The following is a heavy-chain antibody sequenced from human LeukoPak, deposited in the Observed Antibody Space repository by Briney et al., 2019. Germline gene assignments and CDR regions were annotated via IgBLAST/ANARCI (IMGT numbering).Heavy chain of an antibody. V-gene: IGHV1-46*01. CDR3: ARDNSGDENAWWSDP. Sequence: ASVKVSCKASGYTFTGYYMNWVRQAPGQGLEWMGLINPTGDSTGYAQKFQGRVTMTRNMSTSTAYMELSSLRSEDTAIYYCARDNSGDENAWWSDPWGQGTLVTVSS. CDR2: INPTGDST. CDR1: GYTFTGYY. D-gene: IGHD3-10*01. J-gene: IGHJ5*02.